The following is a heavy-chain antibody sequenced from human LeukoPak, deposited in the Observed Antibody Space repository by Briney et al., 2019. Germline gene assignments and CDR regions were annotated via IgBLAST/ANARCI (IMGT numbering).Heavy chain of an antibody. Sequence: SETLSLTCTVSGGSISSNNYYWGWIRQPPGKGLEWIGSIYHSGSTYYNPSLKSRVTISVDTSKNQFSLKLSSVTAADTAVYYCARDFLGIRWFQNFDYWGQGTLVTVSS. CDR3: ARDFLGIRWFQNFDY. CDR1: GGSISSNNYY. J-gene: IGHJ4*02. D-gene: IGHD4-23*01. V-gene: IGHV4-39*07. CDR2: IYHSGST.